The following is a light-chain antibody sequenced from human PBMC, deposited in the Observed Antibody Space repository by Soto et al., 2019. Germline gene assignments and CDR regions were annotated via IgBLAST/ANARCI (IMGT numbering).Light chain of an antibody. Sequence: DIQLTQIPSTLSASIGDRVTITCRASQSLSGWLAWYQQTPGKAPKLLISDAFRLESGVPSRFRGSGSGTEFSLTIRNLQPGDSATFYCQQYASYPWTFGRGTKL. CDR1: QSLSGW. J-gene: IGKJ1*01. V-gene: IGKV1-5*01. CDR3: QQYASYPWT. CDR2: DAF.